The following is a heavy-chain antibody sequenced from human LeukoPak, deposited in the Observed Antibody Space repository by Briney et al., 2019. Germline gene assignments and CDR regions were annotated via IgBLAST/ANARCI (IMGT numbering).Heavy chain of an antibody. Sequence: SETLSLTCTVSGGSISSYYWSWIRQPAGKGLEWIGRIYTSGSTNYNPSLKSRVTMSVDTSKNQFSLKLSSVTAADTAVYYCAREDYYGSGSYFSYFDSWGPGTLVTVSS. CDR2: IYTSGST. CDR1: GGSISSYY. J-gene: IGHJ4*02. CDR3: AREDYYGSGSYFSYFDS. V-gene: IGHV4-4*07. D-gene: IGHD3-10*01.